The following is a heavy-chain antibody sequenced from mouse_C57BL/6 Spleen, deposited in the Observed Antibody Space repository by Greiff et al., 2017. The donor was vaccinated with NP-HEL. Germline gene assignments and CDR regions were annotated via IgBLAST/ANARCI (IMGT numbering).Heavy chain of an antibody. CDR2: IYPGNSDT. J-gene: IGHJ2*01. CDR3: TRWDFYGSSYGGFDY. CDR1: GYTFTSYW. V-gene: IGHV1-5*01. Sequence: EVKVVESGTVLARPGASVKMSCKTSGYTFTSYWMHWVKQRPGQGLEWIGAIYPGNSDTSYNQKFKGKAKLTAVTSASTAYMELSSLTNEDSAVYYCTRWDFYGSSYGGFDYWGQGTTLTVSS. D-gene: IGHD1-1*01.